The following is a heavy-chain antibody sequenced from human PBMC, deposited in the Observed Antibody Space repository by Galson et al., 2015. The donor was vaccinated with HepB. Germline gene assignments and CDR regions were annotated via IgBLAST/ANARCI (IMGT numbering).Heavy chain of an antibody. CDR3: ARHSQTRTKQWLVRVGWFDP. J-gene: IGHJ5*02. D-gene: IGHD6-19*01. CDR2: IYYSGST. CDR1: GGSISSSSYY. V-gene: IGHV4-39*01. Sequence: ETLSLTCTVSGGSISSSSYYWGWIRQPPGKGLEWIGSIYYSGSTYYNPSLKSRVTISVDTSKNQFSLKLSSVTAADTAVYYCARHSQTRTKQWLVRVGWFDPWGQGTLVTVSS.